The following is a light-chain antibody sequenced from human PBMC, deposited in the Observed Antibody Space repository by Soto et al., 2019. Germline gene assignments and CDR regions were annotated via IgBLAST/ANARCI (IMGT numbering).Light chain of an antibody. CDR1: QRVRNSY. CDR3: QQYERPPFA. J-gene: IGKJ2*01. Sequence: EIVLTQSPGTLSLSPGDRATLSCRARQRVRNSYLAWYQQKPGQAPRLLIYDASTRAAGVPDRVTGGGSGTDFTLTISALEPEDFALYFCQQYERPPFAFGQGTRLEI. CDR2: DAS. V-gene: IGKV3-20*01.